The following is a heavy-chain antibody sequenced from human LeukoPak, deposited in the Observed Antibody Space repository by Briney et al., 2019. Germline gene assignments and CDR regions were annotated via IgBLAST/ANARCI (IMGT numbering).Heavy chain of an antibody. CDR3: AREDPTSVYYYGMDV. V-gene: IGHV1-46*01. J-gene: IGHJ6*02. Sequence: ASVKVSCKASGYTFTSYYMHWVRQAPGQGLEWMGIINPSGGSTSYAQKFQGRVTMTRDTSTSTVYMELSSLGSEDTAVYYCAREDPTSVYYYGMDVWGQGTTVTVSS. CDR2: INPSGGST. CDR1: GYTFTSYY.